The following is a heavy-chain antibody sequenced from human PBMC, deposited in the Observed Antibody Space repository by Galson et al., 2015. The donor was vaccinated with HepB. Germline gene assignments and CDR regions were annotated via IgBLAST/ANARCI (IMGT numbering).Heavy chain of an antibody. Sequence: SVKVSCKASGYTFTDYHIHWVRQAPGQGLEWMGWINPNSGGTNYAQKFQGRVTMTRDTSISTAYMELSRLKSDDTAVFYCAKMPETRLGDFRSDRFHYYYYMDVWGKGTTVTISS. CDR2: INPNSGGT. V-gene: IGHV1-2*02. D-gene: IGHD3-3*01. CDR1: GYTFTDYH. CDR3: AKMPETRLGDFRSDRFHYYYYMDV. J-gene: IGHJ6*03.